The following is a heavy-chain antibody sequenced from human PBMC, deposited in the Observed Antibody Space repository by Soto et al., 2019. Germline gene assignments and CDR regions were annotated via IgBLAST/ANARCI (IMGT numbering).Heavy chain of an antibody. Sequence: GGSLRLSCAGSGFTFHAYGMTWVRQAPGKGLEWVCGISGSSGNTYYADSVKGRFTISRDNSKNTLYLQMNSLRAEDTAVYYCIAVADDAFDIWGQGTMVTVSS. J-gene: IGHJ3*02. CDR3: IAVADDAFDI. CDR2: ISGSSGNT. CDR1: GFTFHAYG. D-gene: IGHD6-19*01. V-gene: IGHV3-23*01.